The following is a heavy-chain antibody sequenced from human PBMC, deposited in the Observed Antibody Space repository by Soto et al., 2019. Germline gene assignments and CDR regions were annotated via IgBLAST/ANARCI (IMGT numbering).Heavy chain of an antibody. Sequence: PSETLSLTWTVSGGSISSGGDYWSWIRQHPGKGLEWIGYIYYSGSTYYNPSLKSRVTISVDTSKNQFSLKLSSVTAADTAVYYCARVRSSPPACSGGSCYLTYFDYWGQGTLVTVSS. D-gene: IGHD2-15*01. CDR2: IYYSGST. CDR1: GGSISSGGDY. CDR3: ARVRSSPPACSGGSCYLTYFDY. V-gene: IGHV4-31*02. J-gene: IGHJ4*02.